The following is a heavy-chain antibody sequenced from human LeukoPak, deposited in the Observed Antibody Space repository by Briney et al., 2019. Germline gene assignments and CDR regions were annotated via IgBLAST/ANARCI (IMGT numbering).Heavy chain of an antibody. J-gene: IGHJ4*02. D-gene: IGHD2-15*01. Sequence: GGSLRLSCTASGFVFSTYGMPWVRQAPGKGLEWISFIQFHGRDEFYTDSVKGRFIISRENSKNTLYLQMNSLRTEDTSVYYCAEDQKLQPFHYWGQGTLVTVSS. CDR3: AEDQKLQPFHY. CDR2: IQFHGRDE. V-gene: IGHV3-30*02. CDR1: GFVFSTYG.